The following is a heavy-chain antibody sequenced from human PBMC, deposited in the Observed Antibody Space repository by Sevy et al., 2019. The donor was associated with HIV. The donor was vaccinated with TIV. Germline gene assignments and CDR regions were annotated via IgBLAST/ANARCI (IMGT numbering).Heavy chain of an antibody. J-gene: IGHJ6*03. CDR3: AKDGDTAMDGEDDYYYMDV. CDR1: GFTFSSYA. Sequence: GGSLRLSCAASGFTFSSYAMSWVRQAPGKGLEWVSAISGSGGSTYYADSVKGRFTISRDNSKNTLYLQMNSLRAEDTDVYYCAKDGDTAMDGEDDYYYMDVWGKGTTVTVSS. D-gene: IGHD5-18*01. CDR2: ISGSGGST. V-gene: IGHV3-23*01.